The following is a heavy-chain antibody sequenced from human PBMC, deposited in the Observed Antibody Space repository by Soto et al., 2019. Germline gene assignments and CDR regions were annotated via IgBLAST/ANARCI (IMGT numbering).Heavy chain of an antibody. CDR1: GFTFSSYP. CDR2: ISGSGPS. J-gene: IGHJ6*02. CDR3: AKVITADFSYWYGMDV. Sequence: PGGSLRLPWEASGFTFSSYPMVWVRQAPGKGLESISRISGSGPSYYAASVKGRFTISRDNSENTLYLQMNSLRAEDTAVYYCAKVITADFSYWYGMDVWGQGTTVTVSS. V-gene: IGHV3-23*01.